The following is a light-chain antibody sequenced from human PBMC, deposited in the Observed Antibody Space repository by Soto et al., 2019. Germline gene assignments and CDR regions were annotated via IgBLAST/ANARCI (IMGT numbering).Light chain of an antibody. V-gene: IGKV3-20*01. CDR2: GAS. CDR3: QQYGSSPPIT. CDR1: QSVSSSY. J-gene: IGKJ5*01. Sequence: EIVLTHSPGTLSLSPGERATLSCRASQSVSSSYLAWYQQKPGQAPRLLIYGASSRATGIPDRFSGSGSGTDFTLTISRLEPEDFAVYYCQQYGSSPPITFGQGGLLEIK.